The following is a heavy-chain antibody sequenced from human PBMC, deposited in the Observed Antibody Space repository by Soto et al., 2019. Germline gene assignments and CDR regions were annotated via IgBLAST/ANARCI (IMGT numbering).Heavy chain of an antibody. J-gene: IGHJ5*02. CDR1: GFTFSSYS. CDR2: ISTSSSYI. V-gene: IGHV3-21*01. Sequence: EVQLVESGGGLVKPGGSLRLSCAASGFTFSSYSMNWVRQAPGKGLEWVSSISTSSSYIYYAASMKGRFTISRDNAKNSLSLQMNTLRAEDTAVYCCARDLHDYVSFRFDPWGQGTLVTVPS. D-gene: IGHD3-16*01. CDR3: ARDLHDYVSFRFDP.